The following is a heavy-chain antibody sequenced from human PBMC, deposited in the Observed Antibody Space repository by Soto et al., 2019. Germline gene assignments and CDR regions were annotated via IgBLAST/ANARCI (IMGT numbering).Heavy chain of an antibody. V-gene: IGHV3-23*01. J-gene: IGHJ4*02. CDR2: ISASGGST. Sequence: PGGSLRLSCAASGITLSSYAMSWVRQAPGKGPEWVSGISASGGSTSYADSVKGRFTISRDNSKNTLYLQMSSLRVEDTAVYYCVKDRYVDYWGQGTLVTVSS. CDR1: GITLSSYA. CDR3: VKDRYVDY.